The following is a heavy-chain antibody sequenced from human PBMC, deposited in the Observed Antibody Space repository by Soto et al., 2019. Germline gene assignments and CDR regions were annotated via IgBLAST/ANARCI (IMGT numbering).Heavy chain of an antibody. J-gene: IGHJ4*02. V-gene: IGHV1-18*01. D-gene: IGHD6-13*01. CDR2: VNTYNGNP. Sequence: QFQLVQSCVEVKKPGASVKVTCKASGYTFTDYAISWVRQAPGRGLEWMGWVNTYNGNPNYAQIFQGRVTMTTDTSTDTAYMELRSLKSDDSAVYYCARDSQYSTSWQRFDSWGQGTLVTVSS. CDR1: GYTFTDYA. CDR3: ARDSQYSTSWQRFDS.